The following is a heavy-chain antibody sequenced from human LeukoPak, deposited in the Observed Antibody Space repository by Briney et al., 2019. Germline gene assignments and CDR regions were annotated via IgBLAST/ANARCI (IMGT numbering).Heavy chain of an antibody. CDR2: ISSSSSYI. J-gene: IGHJ4*02. D-gene: IGHD5-12*01. CDR1: GFTFSSYT. V-gene: IGHV3-21*01. CDR3: ARAHGGYRAPVGY. Sequence: GGSLRLSCAGSGFTFSSYTMNWVRQAPGKGLEWVSSISSSSSYIYYADSLKGRFTISRDNAKNSLYLQINSLRAEDTAVYYCARAHGGYRAPVGYWGQGTLVTVSS.